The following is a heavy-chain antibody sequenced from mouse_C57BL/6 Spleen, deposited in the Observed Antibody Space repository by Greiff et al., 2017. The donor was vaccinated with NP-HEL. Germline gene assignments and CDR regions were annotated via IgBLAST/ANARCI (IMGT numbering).Heavy chain of an antibody. CDR1: GYTFTDYY. D-gene: IGHD2-1*01. CDR2: INPNNGGT. Sequence: EVQLQQSGPELVKPGASVKISCKASGYTFTDYYMNWVKQSHGKSLEWIGDINPNNGGTSYNQTFKGKATLTVDKSSSTAYLGLRRLTSEDSAVYYGARYDDYGNYSYAMDYWGQGTSVTVSS. V-gene: IGHV1-26*01. J-gene: IGHJ4*01. CDR3: ARYDDYGNYSYAMDY.